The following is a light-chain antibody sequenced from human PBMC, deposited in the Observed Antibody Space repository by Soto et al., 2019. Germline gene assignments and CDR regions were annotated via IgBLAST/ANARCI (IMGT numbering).Light chain of an antibody. CDR1: SNNVGSYNF. CDR3: CSYAGNNPGV. V-gene: IGLV2-23*02. J-gene: IGLJ3*02. Sequence: QSAMTQPASVSGCRGQSITISCTGSSNNVGSYNFVSWYLQYPGKAPELIIYEVSQRPSTFFNRFSGSKSGNTASLTISGPQSDDEADYSFCSYAGNNPGVFGGGTKATVL. CDR2: EVS.